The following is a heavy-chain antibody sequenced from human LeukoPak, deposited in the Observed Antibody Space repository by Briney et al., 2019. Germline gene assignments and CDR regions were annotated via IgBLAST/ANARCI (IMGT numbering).Heavy chain of an antibody. CDR3: TSPDTADT. CDR1: GFTFSSYG. CDR2: ILDDGRHK. V-gene: IGHV3-30*03. Sequence: PGGSLRLSCTASGFTFSSYGMHWVRQAPGKGLEWVAAILDDGRHKDHAESVKGRFTISRDNSKNTLYLQMNSLRPEDTAVYYCTSPDTADTGGQGTLVTVSS. J-gene: IGHJ4*02. D-gene: IGHD5-18*01.